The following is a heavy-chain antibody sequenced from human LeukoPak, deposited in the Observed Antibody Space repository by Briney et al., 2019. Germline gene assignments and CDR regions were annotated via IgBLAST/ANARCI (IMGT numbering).Heavy chain of an antibody. CDR2: INPSGGST. V-gene: IGHV1-46*01. D-gene: IGHD2-15*01. CDR1: GYTFTSYG. Sequence: ASVKVSCKASGYTFTSYGISWVRQAPGQGLEWMGIINPSGGSTSYAQKFQGRVTMTRDTSTSTVYMELSSLKPEDTAVYYCARELGYCSGGSCYKNYFDYWGQGTLVTVSS. J-gene: IGHJ4*02. CDR3: ARELGYCSGGSCYKNYFDY.